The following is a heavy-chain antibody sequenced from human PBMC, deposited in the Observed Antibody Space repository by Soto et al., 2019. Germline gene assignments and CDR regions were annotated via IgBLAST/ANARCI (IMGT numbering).Heavy chain of an antibody. J-gene: IGHJ5*02. CDR1: GDTLKELS. CDR2: FDPEDGET. V-gene: IGHV1-24*01. D-gene: IGHD2-15*01. CDR3: ATDPRVRAAFDP. Sequence: SVEVCWKVCGDTLKELSMHWARQAPGKGLEWMGGFDPEDGETIYAQKFQGRVTMTEDTSTDTAYMELSSLRSEDTAVYYCATDPRVRAAFDPWGQGTLVTVSS.